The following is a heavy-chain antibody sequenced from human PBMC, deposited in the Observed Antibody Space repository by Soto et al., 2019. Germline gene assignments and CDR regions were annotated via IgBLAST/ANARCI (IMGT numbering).Heavy chain of an antibody. CDR2: IEDSGST. V-gene: IGHV4-61*01. Sequence: SETLSLTCVVSGVSVSGGSYLWSWIRQSPGKGLEWIGYIEDSGSTICNPSLKSRVSISVDTSKNQFSLKVSSVTAADTAVYYCAKLAGYCSGNSCHGVEAMEVWGQGTTVT. D-gene: IGHD2-2*01. J-gene: IGHJ6*02. CDR1: GVSVSGGSYL. CDR3: AKLAGYCSGNSCHGVEAMEV.